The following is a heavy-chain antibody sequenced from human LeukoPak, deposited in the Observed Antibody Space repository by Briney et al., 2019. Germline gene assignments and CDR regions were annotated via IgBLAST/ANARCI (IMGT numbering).Heavy chain of an antibody. J-gene: IGHJ6*04. CDR3: AELGITMIGGV. Sequence: GGSLRLSCAASGFTFSSYEMNWVRQAPGKGLEWVLYISSSGSTIYYADSVKGRFTISRDNAKNSLYLQMNSLRAEDTAVYYCAELGITMIGGVWGKGTTVTISS. V-gene: IGHV3-48*03. D-gene: IGHD3-10*02. CDR2: ISSSGSTI. CDR1: GFTFSSYE.